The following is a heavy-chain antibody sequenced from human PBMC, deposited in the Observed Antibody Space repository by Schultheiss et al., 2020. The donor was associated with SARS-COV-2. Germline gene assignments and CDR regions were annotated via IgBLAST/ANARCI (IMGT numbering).Heavy chain of an antibody. D-gene: IGHD3-10*01. J-gene: IGHJ4*02. CDR2: IYTSGST. CDR1: GGSISSYY. V-gene: IGHV4-4*07. CDR3: ERHSPNWYGSGSYATYFDY. Sequence: SQTLSLTCTVSGGSISSYYWSWIRQPAGKGLEWIGRIYTSGSTYYNPSLKSRVTISVDTSKNQFSLKLSSVTAADTAVYYCERHSPNWYGSGSYATYFDYWGQGTLVTVSS.